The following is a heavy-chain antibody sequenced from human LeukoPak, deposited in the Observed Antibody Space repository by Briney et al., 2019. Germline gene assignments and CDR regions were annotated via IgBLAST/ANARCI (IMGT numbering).Heavy chain of an antibody. J-gene: IGHJ3*01. D-gene: IGHD2-15*01. CDR3: ARHSDCSDGTCYDSDAFDL. V-gene: IGHV5-51*01. Sequence: GESLKTSCKASGYSFSSQYIAWVRQMPGRGLEWMAFLYPGDSNPRYSPSFQGQVTISADKSISTAYLQWSSLKASDTAMYYCARHSDCSDGTCYDSDAFDLWGQGTMVTVSS. CDR2: LYPGDSNP. CDR1: GYSFSSQY.